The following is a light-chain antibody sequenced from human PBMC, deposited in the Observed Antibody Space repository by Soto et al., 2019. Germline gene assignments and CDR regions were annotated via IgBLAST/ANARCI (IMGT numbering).Light chain of an antibody. CDR2: DVS. CDR1: RSDVGGYNY. J-gene: IGLJ1*01. V-gene: IGLV2-14*01. Sequence: QSALTQPASVSGSPGQSITISCTGTRSDVGGYNYVSWYQQHPGKAPRLMIYDVSDRPSGVSNRFSGSKSGNTASLTISGLQAEDEADYDCSSFTVSGTYVFGTGTQLTVL. CDR3: SSFTVSGTYV.